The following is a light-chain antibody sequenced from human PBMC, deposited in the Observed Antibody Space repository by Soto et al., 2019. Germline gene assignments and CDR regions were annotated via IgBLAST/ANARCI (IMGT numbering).Light chain of an antibody. Sequence: QSALTQPPSASGSPGQSVTISCTGTSSDVGGWNYVSWYHQYPGKAPKLLIYQVTKRPSGIPERFSGSNSGNTATLTISRVEAGDEADYYCQVWDSSSDHRVFGGGTKLTVL. J-gene: IGLJ3*02. V-gene: IGLV2-8*01. CDR1: SSDVGGWNY. CDR3: QVWDSSSDHRV. CDR2: QVT.